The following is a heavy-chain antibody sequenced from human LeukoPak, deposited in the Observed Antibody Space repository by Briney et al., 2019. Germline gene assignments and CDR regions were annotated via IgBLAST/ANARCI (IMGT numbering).Heavy chain of an antibody. CDR3: AGVVGSGSGWHHKPFDY. CDR1: GYTFTGYD. Sequence: ASVKVSCKASGYTFTGYDINWVRQATGQGLEWMGWMYPNSGNTGYAQKFQGRVTMARNTSISTAYMELSSLRSEDTAVYYCAGVVGSGSGWHHKPFDYWGQGTLVTVSS. J-gene: IGHJ4*02. V-gene: IGHV1-8*01. CDR2: MYPNSGNT. D-gene: IGHD6-19*01.